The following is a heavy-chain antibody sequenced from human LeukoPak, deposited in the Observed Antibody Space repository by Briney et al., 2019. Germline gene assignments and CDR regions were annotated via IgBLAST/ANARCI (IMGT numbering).Heavy chain of an antibody. Sequence: ASVKVSCKASGYTFTSYGISWVRQAPGQGLEWMGWISAYNGNTNYAQKLQGRVTMTTDTSTSTAYMELRSLRSDDTAVYYCARGCRLQQLVPGGWFDPWGQGTLVTVSS. CDR2: ISAYNGNT. CDR3: ARGCRLQQLVPGGWFDP. D-gene: IGHD6-13*01. CDR1: GYTFTSYG. V-gene: IGHV1-18*01. J-gene: IGHJ5*02.